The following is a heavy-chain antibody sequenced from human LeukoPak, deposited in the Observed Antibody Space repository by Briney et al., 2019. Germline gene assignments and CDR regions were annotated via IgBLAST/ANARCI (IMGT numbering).Heavy chain of an antibody. CDR3: ARRPQWLVPRDAFDI. CDR1: GYSFTSYW. CDR2: IYPGDSDT. Sequence: GESLKISCKGSGYSFTSYWIGWVRQMPGKGLEWMGIIYPGDSDTRYSPSFQGQVTISADKSISTAYLQWSSLKASDTAMYYCARRPQWLVPRDAFDIWGQGTMVTVSS. V-gene: IGHV5-51*01. D-gene: IGHD6-19*01. J-gene: IGHJ3*02.